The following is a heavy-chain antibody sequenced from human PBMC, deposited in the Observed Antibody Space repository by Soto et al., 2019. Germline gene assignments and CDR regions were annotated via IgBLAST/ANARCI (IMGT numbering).Heavy chain of an antibody. V-gene: IGHV4-34*01. D-gene: IGHD3-10*01. J-gene: IGHJ4*02. CDR1: GGSFSGYY. Sequence: PSETLSLTCAVYGGSFSGYYWSWIRQPPGKGLEWIGEINHSGSTNYNPSLKSRVTISVDTSKIQFSLKLSSVTAADTAVYYCARDVHYYGSGSYSGLYYWGQGTLVTVSS. CDR3: ARDVHYYGSGSYSGLYY. CDR2: INHSGST.